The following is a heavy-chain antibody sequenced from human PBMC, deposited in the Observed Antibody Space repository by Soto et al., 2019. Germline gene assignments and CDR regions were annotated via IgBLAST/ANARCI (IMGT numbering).Heavy chain of an antibody. CDR1: GGTFSSYT. J-gene: IGHJ6*02. D-gene: IGHD2-2*01. CDR2: IIPILGIA. CDR3: AQGGYFSSTSCNGMDV. V-gene: IGHV1-69*02. Sequence: QVQLVQSGAEVKKPGSSVKVSCKASGGTFSSYTISWVRQAPGQGLEWMGRIIPILGIANYAQKFQGRVTIIADKSTSTAYMELSSLRSEDTAVYYCAQGGYFSSTSCNGMDVWSQGTTVTVSS.